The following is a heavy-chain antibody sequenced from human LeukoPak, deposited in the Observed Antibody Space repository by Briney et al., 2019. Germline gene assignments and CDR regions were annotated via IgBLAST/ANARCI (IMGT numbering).Heavy chain of an antibody. V-gene: IGHV4-30-4*07. D-gene: IGHD3-22*01. J-gene: IGHJ4*02. CDR2: IYYSGST. CDR3: ARGGGYYYDSSGYNFDY. Sequence: KPSETLSLTCAVSGGSISSGGYSWSWIRQPPGKGLEWIGYIYYSGSTYYNPSLKSRVTISVDTSKNQFSLKLSSVTAADTAVYYCARGGGYYYDSSGYNFDYWGQGTLVTVSS. CDR1: GGSISSGGYS.